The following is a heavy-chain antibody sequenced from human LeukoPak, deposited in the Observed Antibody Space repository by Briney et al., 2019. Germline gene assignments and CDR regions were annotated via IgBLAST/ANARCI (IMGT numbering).Heavy chain of an antibody. J-gene: IGHJ4*02. CDR2: INHSGST. CDR3: ARGTIVGATSFDY. D-gene: IGHD1-26*01. CDR1: GGSISSYY. V-gene: IGHV4-34*01. Sequence: NTSETLSLTCTVSGGSISSYYWSWIRQPPGKGLEWIGEINHSGSTNYNPSLKSRVTISVDTSKNQFSLKLSSVTAADTAVYYCARGTIVGATSFDYWGQGTLVTVSS.